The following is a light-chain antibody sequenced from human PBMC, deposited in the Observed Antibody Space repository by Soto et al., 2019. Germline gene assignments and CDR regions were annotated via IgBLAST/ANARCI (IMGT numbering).Light chain of an antibody. CDR1: NSSIGAGYD. V-gene: IGLV1-40*01. CDR3: QSYDSHVRGLL. CDR2: GNT. J-gene: IGLJ2*01. Sequence: QSVLTQPPSVTGAPGQRVTISCTGSNSSIGAGYDVNWYQQFPGTAPKLLIYGNTARPSGVPDRFSGSKSGSSASLAITGLQPEDEADYYCQSYDSHVRGLLFGVGTKLTVL.